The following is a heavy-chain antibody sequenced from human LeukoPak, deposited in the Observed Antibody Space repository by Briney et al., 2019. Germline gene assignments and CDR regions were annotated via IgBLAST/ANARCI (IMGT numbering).Heavy chain of an antibody. CDR3: AKDQGRYYDSSGYYPFDY. CDR2: ISGSGGST. D-gene: IGHD3-22*01. Sequence: GGSLRLSCAASGFTFSSYAMSWVRQASGKGLEWVSAISGSGGSTYYADSVKGRFTISRDNSKNTLYLQMNSLRAEDTAVYYCAKDQGRYYDSSGYYPFDYWGQGTLVTVSS. V-gene: IGHV3-23*01. J-gene: IGHJ4*02. CDR1: GFTFSSYA.